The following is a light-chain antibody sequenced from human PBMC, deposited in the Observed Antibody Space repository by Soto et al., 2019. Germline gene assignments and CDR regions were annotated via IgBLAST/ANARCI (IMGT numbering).Light chain of an antibody. CDR1: SSDVGGYNY. Sequence: QSVLTQPASVSGSLGQSITISCTGTSSDVGGYNYVSWYQQHPGKAPKLMIYDVTNRPSGVSNRFSGSKSGNTASLTISGLQAEDEADYYCSSYTRSSTLYVVFAGGTKLTVL. CDR3: SSYTRSSTLYVV. V-gene: IGLV2-14*01. CDR2: DVT. J-gene: IGLJ2*01.